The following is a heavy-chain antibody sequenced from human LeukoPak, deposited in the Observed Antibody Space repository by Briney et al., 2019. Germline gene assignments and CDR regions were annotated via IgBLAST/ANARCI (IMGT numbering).Heavy chain of an antibody. CDR1: GYSISSGYY. CDR2: IYHSGST. D-gene: IGHD6-13*01. Sequence: PSETLSLTCTVSGYSISSGYYWGWIRQPPGKGLEWIGSIYHSGSTYYNPSLKSRATISVDTSKNQFSLKLSSVTAADTAVYYCARDTSRYSSSWLFDYWGQGTLVTVSS. CDR3: ARDTSRYSSSWLFDY. J-gene: IGHJ4*02. V-gene: IGHV4-38-2*02.